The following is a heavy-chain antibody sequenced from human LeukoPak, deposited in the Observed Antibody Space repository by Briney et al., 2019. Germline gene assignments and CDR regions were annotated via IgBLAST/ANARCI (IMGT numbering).Heavy chain of an antibody. V-gene: IGHV1-69*04. CDR3: ARFSLSSSLFDY. Sequence: ASVKVSCKASGGTFSSYAISWVRQAPGQGLEWMGRFIPILGIANYAQKFQGRVTITADESTSTAYMELSSLRSEDTAVYYCARFSLSSSLFDYWGQGTLVTVSS. D-gene: IGHD6-13*01. CDR2: FIPILGIA. CDR1: GGTFSSYA. J-gene: IGHJ4*02.